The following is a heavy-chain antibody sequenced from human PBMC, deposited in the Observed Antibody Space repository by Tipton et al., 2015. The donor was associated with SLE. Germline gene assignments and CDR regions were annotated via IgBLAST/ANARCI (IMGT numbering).Heavy chain of an antibody. D-gene: IGHD4-17*01. CDR3: ARALLRGDYVGSSDY. V-gene: IGHV3-74*01. J-gene: IGHJ4*02. CDR2: INVDGSRT. Sequence: GSLRLSCVASGFTFSTYWMHWVRQAPGKGLVWVSRINVDGSRTRYADSVKGRFTISRDNAENTLYLQMNSLRAEDTAVYYCARALLRGDYVGSSDYWGQGTLVSVSS. CDR1: GFTFSTYW.